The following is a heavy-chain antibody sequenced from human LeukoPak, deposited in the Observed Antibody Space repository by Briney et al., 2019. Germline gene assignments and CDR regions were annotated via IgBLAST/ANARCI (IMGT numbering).Heavy chain of an antibody. CDR1: GFTFSTYA. D-gene: IGHD3-10*01. CDR3: AKGPRNFASGTFYFDY. CDR2: ISGSGGRT. J-gene: IGHJ4*02. Sequence: PGGSLRPSCAASGAASGFTFSTYAMPWVRQPPGKGLEWVSAISGSGGRTYYADSVKGRFTISRDNSKNTLYLQMNSLRPEDTAVYFCAKGPRNFASGTFYFDYWGQGTLVPVSS. V-gene: IGHV3-23*01.